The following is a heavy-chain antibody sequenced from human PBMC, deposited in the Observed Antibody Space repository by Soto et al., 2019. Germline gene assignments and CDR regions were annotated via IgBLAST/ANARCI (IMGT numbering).Heavy chain of an antibody. V-gene: IGHV1-8*01. J-gene: IGHJ4*02. D-gene: IGHD3-22*01. CDR2: MNPNSGNT. Sequence: ASVKVSCKASGYTLTSYDINWVRQATGQGLEWMGWMNPNSGNTGYAQKFQGRVTMTRNTSISTAYMELSSLRSEDTAVYYCARDDYYDSSGYFDYWGQGTLVTVSS. CDR3: ARDDYYDSSGYFDY. CDR1: GYTLTSYD.